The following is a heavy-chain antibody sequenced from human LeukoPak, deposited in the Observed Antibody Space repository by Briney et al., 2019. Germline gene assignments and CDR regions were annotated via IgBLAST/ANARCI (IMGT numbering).Heavy chain of an antibody. Sequence: GGSLRLSCAASGFTFSSYSMNWVRQAPGRGLEWVSSISSSSSYIYYADSVKGRFTISRDNAKNSLYLQMNSLRAEDTAVYYCARVSSVNSPYDDAFDIWGQGTMVTVSS. CDR1: GFTFSSYS. CDR2: ISSSSSYI. J-gene: IGHJ3*02. V-gene: IGHV3-21*01. D-gene: IGHD2-2*01. CDR3: ARVSSVNSPYDDAFDI.